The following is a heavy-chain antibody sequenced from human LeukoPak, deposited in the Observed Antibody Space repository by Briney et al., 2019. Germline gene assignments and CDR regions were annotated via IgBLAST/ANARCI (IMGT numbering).Heavy chain of an antibody. J-gene: IGHJ4*02. CDR1: GCSISSYY. CDR3: ARTAVAGTIDY. Sequence: SETLSLTCTVSGCSISSYYWSWIRQPPGKGLEWIGYIYYSGSTNYNPSLRSRVTISVDTSKNQFSLKLSSVTAADTAVYYCARTAVAGTIDYWGQGTLVTVSS. V-gene: IGHV4-59*01. D-gene: IGHD6-19*01. CDR2: IYYSGST.